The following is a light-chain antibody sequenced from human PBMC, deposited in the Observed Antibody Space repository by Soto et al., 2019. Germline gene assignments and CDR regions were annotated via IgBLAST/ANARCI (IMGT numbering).Light chain of an antibody. V-gene: IGKV1-9*01. CDR2: AAS. CDR3: QQLKSYPLT. Sequence: DIQLTQSPSFLSASVGDRVTITCRATQGISTYLAWYQQNPGKAPKLLIYAASTLQSGVPSRFSGSGCGTELTLTISSLRPEDFATYYCQQLKSYPLTFGGGTKVEIK. J-gene: IGKJ4*01. CDR1: QGISTY.